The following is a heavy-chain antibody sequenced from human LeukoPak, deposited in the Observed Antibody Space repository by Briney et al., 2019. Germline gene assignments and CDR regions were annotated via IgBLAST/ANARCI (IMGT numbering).Heavy chain of an antibody. CDR1: GYTFTGYY. D-gene: IGHD4-17*01. J-gene: IGHJ3*02. CDR2: INPNSGGT. Sequence: GASVKVSCKASGYTFTGYYMHWVRQAPGQGLEWMGWINPNSGGTNYAQKFQGRVTMTRDTSISTAYMELSRLRSDDTAVYYCARDGNDYGDYEANEGAFDIWGQGTMVTVSS. CDR3: ARDGNDYGDYEANEGAFDI. V-gene: IGHV1-2*02.